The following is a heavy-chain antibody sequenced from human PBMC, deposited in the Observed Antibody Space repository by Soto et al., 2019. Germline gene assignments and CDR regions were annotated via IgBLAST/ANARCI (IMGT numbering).Heavy chain of an antibody. CDR3: ARDRHIVVVPAANGQSGWFDP. CDR2: ISSSSSYI. Sequence: GGSLRLSCAASGFTFSSYSMNWVRQAPGKGLEWVSSISSSSSYIYYADSVKGRFTISRDNAKNSLYLQMNSLRAEDTAVYYCARDRHIVVVPAANGQSGWFDPWGQGTLVTVSS. J-gene: IGHJ5*02. D-gene: IGHD2-2*01. CDR1: GFTFSSYS. V-gene: IGHV3-21*01.